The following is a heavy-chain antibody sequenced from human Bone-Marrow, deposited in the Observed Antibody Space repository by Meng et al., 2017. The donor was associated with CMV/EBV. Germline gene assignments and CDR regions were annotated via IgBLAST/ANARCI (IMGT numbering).Heavy chain of an antibody. Sequence: GESLKISCAASGFTFSSYWMHLVRQAPGKGLVWVSRINSDGSSTSYADSVKGRFTISRDNAKNTLYLQMNSLRAEDTAVYYCATIAVVGTTNLWGQGTLVTVSS. D-gene: IGHD3-22*01. CDR1: GFTFSSYW. J-gene: IGHJ5*02. CDR3: ATIAVVGTTNL. V-gene: IGHV3-74*01. CDR2: INSDGSST.